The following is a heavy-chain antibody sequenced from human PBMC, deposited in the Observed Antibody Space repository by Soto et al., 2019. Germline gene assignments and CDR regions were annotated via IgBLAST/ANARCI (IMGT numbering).Heavy chain of an antibody. V-gene: IGHV4-59*01. Sequence: PSETLSLTCTVSGGSISSYYWSWIRQPPGKGLEWIGYIYYSGSTNYNPSLKSRVTISVDTSKNQFSLKLSSVTAADTAVYYCARVIRESIWFGELLGSYYFDYWGPGTLVTVSS. CDR2: IYYSGST. J-gene: IGHJ4*02. CDR1: GGSISSYY. D-gene: IGHD3-10*01. CDR3: ARVIRESIWFGELLGSYYFDY.